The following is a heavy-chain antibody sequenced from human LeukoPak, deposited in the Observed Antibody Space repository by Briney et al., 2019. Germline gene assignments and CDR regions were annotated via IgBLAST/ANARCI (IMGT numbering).Heavy chain of an antibody. Sequence: SETLSLTCAVSGGSLSGYYWTWIRQPPGKGLEWIGEINHSGSTNYNPSLKSRVTISVDTSRKQFFLRLSSVTAADTAMYYCARDRGDYDFDYWGQGTLVTVSS. D-gene: IGHD4-17*01. CDR3: ARDRGDYDFDY. CDR2: INHSGST. CDR1: GGSLSGYY. V-gene: IGHV4-34*01. J-gene: IGHJ4*02.